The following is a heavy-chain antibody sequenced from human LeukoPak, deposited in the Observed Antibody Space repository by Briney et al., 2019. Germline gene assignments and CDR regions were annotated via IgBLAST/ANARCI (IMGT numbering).Heavy chain of an antibody. CDR1: GSTFSSYS. Sequence: PGGSLRLSCAASGSTFSSYSMNWVRQAPGKGLEWVSSISSSSSYIYYADSVKGRFTISRDNAKNSLYLQMNSLRAEDTAVYYCARDGAVTMVRGVILTYYYYMDVWGKGTTVTVSS. J-gene: IGHJ6*03. D-gene: IGHD3-10*01. CDR3: ARDGAVTMVRGVILTYYYYMDV. V-gene: IGHV3-21*01. CDR2: ISSSSSYI.